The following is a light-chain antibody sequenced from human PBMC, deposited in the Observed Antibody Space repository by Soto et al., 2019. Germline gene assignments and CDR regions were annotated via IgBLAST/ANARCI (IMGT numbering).Light chain of an antibody. Sequence: EIVMTQSPATLSVSPGERAILSCRASKSVSNNLAWYQQKPGQAPRLLIYGASTRATGIPARFSGYGSGTEFTLIISSLQSEDFEIYYCQQYNNWPPLTFGGGTKVEIK. CDR3: QQYNNWPPLT. J-gene: IGKJ4*01. V-gene: IGKV3-15*01. CDR1: KSVSNN. CDR2: GAS.